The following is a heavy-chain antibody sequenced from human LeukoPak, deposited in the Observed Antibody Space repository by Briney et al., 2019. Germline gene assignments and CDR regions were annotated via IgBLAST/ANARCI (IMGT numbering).Heavy chain of an antibody. Sequence: PGGSLRLSRAASGFTFSSHGMHWVRQAPGKGLEWVAVISYEGTNKYYADSVKGRFTISRDNSKKTLYLQMNSLRVEDMAVYYCAKGPLRGTAAAIDYWGQGTLVTVSS. CDR2: ISYEGTNK. V-gene: IGHV3-30*18. J-gene: IGHJ4*02. CDR3: AKGPLRGTAAAIDY. D-gene: IGHD2-2*01. CDR1: GFTFSSHG.